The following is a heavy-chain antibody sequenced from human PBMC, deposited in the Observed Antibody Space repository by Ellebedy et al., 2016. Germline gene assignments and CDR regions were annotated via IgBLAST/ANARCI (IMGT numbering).Heavy chain of an antibody. CDR2: IYHSGST. V-gene: IGHV4-4*02. CDR1: GGSISSSNW. D-gene: IGHD2-2*01. Sequence: SETLSLTXAVSGGSISSSNWWSWVRQPPGKGLEWIGEIYHSGSTNYNPSLKSRVTISVDKSKNQFSLKLSSVTAADTAVYYCARAEVVPAAMPTFDYWGQGTLVTVSS. CDR3: ARAEVVPAAMPTFDY. J-gene: IGHJ4*02.